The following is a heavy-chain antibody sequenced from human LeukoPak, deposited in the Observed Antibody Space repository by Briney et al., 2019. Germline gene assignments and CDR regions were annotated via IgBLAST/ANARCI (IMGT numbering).Heavy chain of an antibody. CDR3: AKDRRVLRFLEWLGGNWFDP. J-gene: IGHJ5*02. V-gene: IGHV3-11*01. CDR2: ISSSGSTI. Sequence: NPGGSLRLSCAASGFTFSDYYMSWIRQAPGKGLEWVSYISSSGSTIYYADSVKGRFTISRDNAKNSLYLQMNSLRAEDTAVYYCAKDRRVLRFLEWLGGNWFDPWGQGTLVTVSS. D-gene: IGHD3-3*01. CDR1: GFTFSDYY.